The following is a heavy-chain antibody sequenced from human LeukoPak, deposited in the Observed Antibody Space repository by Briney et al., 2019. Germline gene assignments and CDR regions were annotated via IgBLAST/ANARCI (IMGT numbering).Heavy chain of an antibody. D-gene: IGHD2-2*01. CDR3: ARVYCSSTSCYSDFDY. V-gene: IGHV3-74*01. CDR2: INRDGSST. CDR1: VFTFSRYW. J-gene: IGHJ4*02. Sequence: PGGSLRLSCSASVFTFSRYWMHWVRQAPGKGLVWVSRINRDGSSTSYADSVKGRFTISRDNAKNTLYLQMNSLRAEDTAVYYCARVYCSSTSCYSDFDYWGQGTLVTVSS.